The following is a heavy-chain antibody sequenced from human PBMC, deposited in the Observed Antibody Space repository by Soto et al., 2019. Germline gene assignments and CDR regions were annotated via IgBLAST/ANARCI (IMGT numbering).Heavy chain of an antibody. V-gene: IGHV4-34*01. CDR3: ARGLAYYYGSGSYYTTDAFDI. CDR1: GGSICGYY. CDR2: INHSGST. Sequence: SETLSLTCTVSGGSICGYYWSWIRQPPGKGLEWIGEINHSGSTNYNPSLKSRVTISVDTSKNQFSLKLSSVTAADTAVYYCARGLAYYYGSGSYYTTDAFDIWGQGTMVTVSS. D-gene: IGHD3-10*01. J-gene: IGHJ3*02.